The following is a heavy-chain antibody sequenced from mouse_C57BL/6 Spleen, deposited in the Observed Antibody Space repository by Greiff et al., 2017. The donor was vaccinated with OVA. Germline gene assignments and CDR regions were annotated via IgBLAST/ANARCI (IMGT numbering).Heavy chain of an antibody. V-gene: IGHV1-53*01. J-gene: IGHJ4*01. CDR2: INPSNGGT. D-gene: IGHD2-4*01. CDR3: ARHYYDYDGAMDY. Sequence: VQLQQPRTELVKPGASVKLSCKASGYTFTSYWMHWVKQRPGQGLEWIGNINPSNGGTNYNEKFKSKATLTVDKSSSTAYMQLSSLTSEDSAVYYCARHYYDYDGAMDYWGQGTSVTVSS. CDR1: GYTFTSYW.